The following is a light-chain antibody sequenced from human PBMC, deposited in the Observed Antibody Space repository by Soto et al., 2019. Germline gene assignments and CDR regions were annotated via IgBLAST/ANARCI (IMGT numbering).Light chain of an antibody. CDR1: QSVTNRY. CDR2: GIS. V-gene: IGKV3-20*01. J-gene: IGKJ2*01. CDR3: HQYSTLPHT. Sequence: NVLTQSPGILSLSPGERATLSCRATQSVTNRYFAWYQQRPGQAPRLLIYGISSRATDIPDRFSGSGSGTDFTLIISRLEPEDFVVYYCHQYSTLPHTFGQGTKLEVK.